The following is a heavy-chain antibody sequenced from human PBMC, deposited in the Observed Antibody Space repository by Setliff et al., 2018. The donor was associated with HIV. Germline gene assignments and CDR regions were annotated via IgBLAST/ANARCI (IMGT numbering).Heavy chain of an antibody. Sequence: SETLSLTCTVSGGSIRSYYWGWIRQPPGKGLEWIGSLFYSGSTYYNPSLKGRVTISVDTSKNQFSLKLSSVTAADTAVYYCARATGDSGYPRFFHYWGQGTLVTVSS. CDR2: LFYSGST. D-gene: IGHD3-22*01. CDR1: GGSIRSYY. V-gene: IGHV4-39*01. J-gene: IGHJ4*02. CDR3: ARATGDSGYPRFFHY.